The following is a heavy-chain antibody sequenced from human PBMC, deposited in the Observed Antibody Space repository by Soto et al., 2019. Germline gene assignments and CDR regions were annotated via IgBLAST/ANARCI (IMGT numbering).Heavy chain of an antibody. CDR1: GDTFTFYS. Sequence: QVQLVQSGAEVKRPGSSVKVSCKASGDTFTFYSINWVRQAPGLGLEWMGRINPILSMSNYAQRFQGRVTXTXDXXTSTAYMELSSLRPEDTAIYYCASSYGSGYRAFDYWGQGALVTVSS. J-gene: IGHJ4*02. CDR2: INPILSMS. CDR3: ASSYGSGYRAFDY. V-gene: IGHV1-69*02. D-gene: IGHD3-10*01.